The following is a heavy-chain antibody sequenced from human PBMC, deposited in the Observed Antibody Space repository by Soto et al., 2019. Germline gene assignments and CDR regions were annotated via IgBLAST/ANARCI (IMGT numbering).Heavy chain of an antibody. J-gene: IGHJ4*02. Sequence: QVELEQSGAEVKKPGASVKVSCKVSGYTLTELSMHWVRQAPGKGLEWMGVFDAEDGAASYAQNFQGRVTMTVDTSTDTAYMEVTSLRSEDTAVYYCATDLFPDYADAWVTFRPADYWGQGTQVTVSS. D-gene: IGHD3-16*02. V-gene: IGHV1-24*01. CDR3: ATDLFPDYADAWVTFRPADY. CDR2: FDAEDGAA. CDR1: GYTLTELS.